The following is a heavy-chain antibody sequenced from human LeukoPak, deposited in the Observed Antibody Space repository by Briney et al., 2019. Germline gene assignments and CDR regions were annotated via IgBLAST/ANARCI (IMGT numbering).Heavy chain of an antibody. D-gene: IGHD6-6*01. CDR2: INQNGSEK. CDR3: AKDFTVIAARPSVDY. Sequence: PGGSLRLSCAASGFSFNSYWMNWVRQAPGKGLEWVANINQNGSEKYYVDSVKGRFTISRDNSKNSLYLQMNSLRTEDTALYYCAKDFTVIAARPSVDYWGQGTLVTVSS. CDR1: GFSFNSYW. J-gene: IGHJ4*02. V-gene: IGHV3-7*03.